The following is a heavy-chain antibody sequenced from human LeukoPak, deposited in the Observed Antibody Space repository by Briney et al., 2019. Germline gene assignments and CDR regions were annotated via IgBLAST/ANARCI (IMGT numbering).Heavy chain of an antibody. V-gene: IGHV3-48*01. Sequence: GGSLRLSCAAPGFTFSSYSMNRVRQAPGKGLEWVSYISSSSSTIYYADSVKGRFTISRDNAKNSLYLQMNSLRAEDTAVYYCARFSSSWIYYFDYWGQGTLVTVSS. CDR1: GFTFSSYS. J-gene: IGHJ4*02. D-gene: IGHD6-13*01. CDR2: ISSSSSTI. CDR3: ARFSSSWIYYFDY.